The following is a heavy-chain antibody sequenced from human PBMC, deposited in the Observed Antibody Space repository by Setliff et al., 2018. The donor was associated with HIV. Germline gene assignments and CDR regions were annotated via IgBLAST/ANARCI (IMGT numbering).Heavy chain of an antibody. Sequence: PSETLSLTCAVYGGSLTGYFWTWIRQSPGKGLEWVGQVNRDGGAHYNPSLRSRVTISVDTSKNQFSLKLSSVTAADTAVYYCARQDYYHDSSGYYRWWEPFSWYFDLWGRGTLVTVSS. D-gene: IGHD3-22*01. V-gene: IGHV4-34*01. CDR1: GGSLTGYF. CDR2: VNRDGGA. CDR3: ARQDYYHDSSGYYRWWEPFSWYFDL. J-gene: IGHJ2*01.